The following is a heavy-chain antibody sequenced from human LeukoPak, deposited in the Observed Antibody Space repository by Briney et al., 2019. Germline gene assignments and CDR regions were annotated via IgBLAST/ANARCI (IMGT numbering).Heavy chain of an antibody. V-gene: IGHV4-4*02. CDR3: AREFSLDFWSGYYNY. J-gene: IGHJ4*02. Sequence: SGTLSLTCAVSGGSISSSNWWSWVRQPPGKGLEWIGEIYHSGSTNYNPSLKSRVTISVDTSKNQFSLKLSSVTAADTAVYYCAREFSLDFWSGYYNYWGQGTLVTVSS. CDR1: GGSISSSNW. D-gene: IGHD3-3*01. CDR2: IYHSGST.